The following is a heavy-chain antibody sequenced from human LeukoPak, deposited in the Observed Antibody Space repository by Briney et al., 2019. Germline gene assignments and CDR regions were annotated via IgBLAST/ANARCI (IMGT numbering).Heavy chain of an antibody. D-gene: IGHD3-22*01. CDR3: ARGRGDSSTYYSYY. V-gene: IGHV1-18*01. J-gene: IGHJ4*02. Sequence: ASVKVSCKASGYTFTSYGVTWVRQAPGQGLEWMGWISAYNGNANYAQKLQGRVTMTTDTSTSTAYMELRSLRSDDTAVYYCARGRGDSSTYYSYYWGQGTLVTVSS. CDR1: GYTFTSYG. CDR2: ISAYNGNA.